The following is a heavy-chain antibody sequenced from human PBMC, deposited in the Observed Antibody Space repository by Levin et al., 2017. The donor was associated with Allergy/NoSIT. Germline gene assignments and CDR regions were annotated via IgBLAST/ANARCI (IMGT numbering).Heavy chain of an antibody. Sequence: GESLKISCAASGFAFNSYDMHWVRQATGEGLEWVSAIGSGGDTYYAVSVKGRFTISRENARNSLYLQMDNLRAGDTAVYYCAIELRRGGSVFDYWGQETLVTVSS. CDR1: GFAFNSYD. CDR2: IGSGGDT. V-gene: IGHV3-13*01. D-gene: IGHD2-15*01. CDR3: AIELRRGGSVFDY. J-gene: IGHJ4*02.